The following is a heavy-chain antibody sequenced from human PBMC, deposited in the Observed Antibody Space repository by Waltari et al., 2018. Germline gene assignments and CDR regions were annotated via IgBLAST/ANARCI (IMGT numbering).Heavy chain of an antibody. CDR1: GPPFSSSW. CDR2: MSTDGSGA. CDR3: ARGPVAGSGSYYVGDY. J-gene: IGHJ4*02. Sequence: EVLLVGSGGGVVQHGGLLRLDCAASGPPFSSSWMQRVRRVPGKGPVWVSRMSTDGSGANYADSVQGRFTSSRDNAKNILYLQMNSLRAEDTAVYYCARGPVAGSGSYYVGDYWGQGTLVTVSS. D-gene: IGHD1-26*01. V-gene: IGHV3-74*01.